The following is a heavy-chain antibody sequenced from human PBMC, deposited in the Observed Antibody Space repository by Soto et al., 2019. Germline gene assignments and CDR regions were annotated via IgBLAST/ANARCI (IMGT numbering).Heavy chain of an antibody. CDR3: AKGGGGEQWLIPNAFDI. Sequence: EVQLLESGGGLVQPGGSLRLSCAASGFTFSSYAMSWVRQAPGKGLEWVSAISGSGGSTYYADSVKGRFTISRDNSKNTLYLQMNSLRAEDTAVYYCAKGGGGEQWLIPNAFDIWGQGTMVTVSS. V-gene: IGHV3-23*01. J-gene: IGHJ3*02. CDR1: GFTFSSYA. CDR2: ISGSGGST. D-gene: IGHD6-19*01.